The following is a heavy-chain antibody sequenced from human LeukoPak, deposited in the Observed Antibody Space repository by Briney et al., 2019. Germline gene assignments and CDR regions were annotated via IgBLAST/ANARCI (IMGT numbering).Heavy chain of an antibody. CDR1: GGSIGSYY. J-gene: IGHJ4*02. Sequence: SETLSLTCTVSGGSIGSYYWSWIRQPAGKGLEWIGRSYTTGSTNYNPSLKSRVTMSSDTSKNQLSLNLSSVTAADTAVYYCARSGGSGFQLDSWRQGTLVTVSS. D-gene: IGHD1-26*01. CDR3: ARSGGSGFQLDS. V-gene: IGHV4-4*07. CDR2: SYTTGST.